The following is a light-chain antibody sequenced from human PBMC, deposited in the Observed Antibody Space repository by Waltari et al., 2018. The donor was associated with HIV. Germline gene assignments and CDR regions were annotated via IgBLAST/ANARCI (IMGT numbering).Light chain of an antibody. CDR2: SNN. Sequence: QSVLTQPPSASATPGQRVTISCSGSSSNIGRNSVNWYQQLPGTAPRVFIHSNNQRPPGVPDRFYGSRSGASASLAIGGLQSEDEADYYCSAWDDSLKGHVFGGGTKLTVL. CDR3: SAWDDSLKGHV. V-gene: IGLV1-44*01. J-gene: IGLJ3*02. CDR1: SSNIGRNS.